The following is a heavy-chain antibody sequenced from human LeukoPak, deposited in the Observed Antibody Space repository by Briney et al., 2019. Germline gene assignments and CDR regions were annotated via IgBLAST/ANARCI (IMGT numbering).Heavy chain of an antibody. V-gene: IGHV1-18*01. Sequence: ASVKVSCKASGYTFTSYGISWVRQAPGQGLEWMGWISAYNGSTNYAQKLQGRVTMTTDTSTSTAYMELRSLRSDDTAVYYCARPYYDSSAPPYDYWGQGTLVTVSS. D-gene: IGHD3-22*01. CDR1: GYTFTSYG. CDR2: ISAYNGST. J-gene: IGHJ4*02. CDR3: ARPYYDSSAPPYDY.